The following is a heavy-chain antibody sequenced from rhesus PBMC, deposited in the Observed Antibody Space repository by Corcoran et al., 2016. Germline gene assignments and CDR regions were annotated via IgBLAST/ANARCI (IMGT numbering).Heavy chain of an antibody. Sequence: QVQLQESGPGLVKPSETLSLTCAVSGYSISSGYYWSWIRQPPGKGLAWNGYITYSGGTCCNPSLKSRVTISRDTSTNQFSLRLSSGTAADTAVYYCARGGTKYLARLDSWGQGVVVTVSS. J-gene: IGHJ6*01. CDR1: GYSISSGYY. D-gene: IGHD3-3*01. CDR2: ITYSGGT. CDR3: ARGGTKYLARLDS. V-gene: IGHV4-122*02.